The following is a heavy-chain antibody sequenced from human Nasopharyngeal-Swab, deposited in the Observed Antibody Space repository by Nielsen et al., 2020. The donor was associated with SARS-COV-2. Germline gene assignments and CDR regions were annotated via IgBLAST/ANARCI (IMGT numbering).Heavy chain of an antibody. CDR2: ISSSSSYI. Sequence: GESLKISCAASGFTFSSYSMNWVRQAPGKGLEWVSSISSSSSYIYYADSVKGRFTISRDNAKNSLYLQMNGLRAEDTAVYYCARDLRASGDYWGQGTLVTVSS. J-gene: IGHJ4*02. D-gene: IGHD4-17*01. CDR1: GFTFSSYS. CDR3: ARDLRASGDY. V-gene: IGHV3-21*01.